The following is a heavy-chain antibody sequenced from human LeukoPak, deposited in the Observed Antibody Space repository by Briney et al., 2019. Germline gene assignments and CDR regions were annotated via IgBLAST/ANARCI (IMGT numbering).Heavy chain of an antibody. CDR1: GYTFTSYY. D-gene: IGHD3-22*01. CDR3: ARVVDSQYYYDSSGSFDY. J-gene: IGHJ4*02. Sequence: ASVKVSCKASGYTFTSYYMHWVRQAPGQGLEWMGIINPSGGSTSYAQKFQGRVTMTRDTSMSTVYMELSSLRSEDTAVYYCARVVDSQYYYDSSGSFDYWGQGTLVTVSS. V-gene: IGHV1-46*01. CDR2: INPSGGST.